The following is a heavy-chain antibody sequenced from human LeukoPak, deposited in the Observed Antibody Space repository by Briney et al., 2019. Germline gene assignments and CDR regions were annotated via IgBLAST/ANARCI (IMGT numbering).Heavy chain of an antibody. CDR2: IYSGGST. D-gene: IGHD5-18*01. CDR1: GFTVSSNY. J-gene: IGHJ6*02. Sequence: GGSLRLSCAASGFTVSSNYMSWVRQAPGKGLEWVSVIYSGGSTYYADCVKGRFTISRDNSENTLYLQMKSLRAEDTAVYYCARSNPEYSYGQAYYGMDVWGQGTTVTVSS. V-gene: IGHV3-53*01. CDR3: ARSNPEYSYGQAYYGMDV.